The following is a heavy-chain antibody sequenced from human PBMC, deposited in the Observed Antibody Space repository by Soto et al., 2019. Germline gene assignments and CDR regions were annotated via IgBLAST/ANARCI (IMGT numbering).Heavy chain of an antibody. CDR3: ARAIKTAMDPCDY. CDR1: GFSFTTYA. J-gene: IGHJ4*02. V-gene: IGHV3-30-3*01. Sequence: GGSLRLSCAGSGFSFTTYAMHWVRQAPGKGLEWVAVISDDGSIKYYADSVKGRFTISRDNSKNTFYLQMNSLRGDDTALYYCARAIKTAMDPCDYWGQGALVTVSS. CDR2: ISDDGSIK. D-gene: IGHD5-18*01.